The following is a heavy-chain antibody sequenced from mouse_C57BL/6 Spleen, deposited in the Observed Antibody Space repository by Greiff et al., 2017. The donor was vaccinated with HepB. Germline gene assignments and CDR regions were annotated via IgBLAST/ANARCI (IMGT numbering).Heavy chain of an antibody. CDR3: ARWGSTMVTFDY. V-gene: IGHV14-3*01. CDR1: GFNIKNTY. Sequence: EVKLQESVAELVRPGASVKLSCTASGFNIKNTYMRWVKQRPEQGLAWIGRIDPANGNTKYAPKFQGKATITADTSSNTAYLQLSSLTSEDTAIYYCARWGSTMVTFDYWGQGTTLTVSS. D-gene: IGHD2-2*01. J-gene: IGHJ2*01. CDR2: IDPANGNT.